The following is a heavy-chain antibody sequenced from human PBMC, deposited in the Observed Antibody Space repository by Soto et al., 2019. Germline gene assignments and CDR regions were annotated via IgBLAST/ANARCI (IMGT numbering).Heavy chain of an antibody. CDR2: ISGSGGST. D-gene: IGHD2-8*01. CDR1: GFTFSSYA. J-gene: IGHJ3*02. Sequence: GGSLRLSCAASGFTFSSYAMSWVRQAPGKGLEWVSAISGSGGSTYYADSVKGRFTISRDNSKNTLYLQMNSLRAEDTAEYYVAKVPTGRCTNGVCPDAFDIWGQGTMVTVSS. CDR3: AKVPTGRCTNGVCPDAFDI. V-gene: IGHV3-23*01.